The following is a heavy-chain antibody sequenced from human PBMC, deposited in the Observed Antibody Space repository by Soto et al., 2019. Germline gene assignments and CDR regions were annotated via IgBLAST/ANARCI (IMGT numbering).Heavy chain of an antibody. CDR1: GYSFTSYW. CDR3: ARVKTGTTCADY. D-gene: IGHD1-7*01. Sequence: PGESLKISCNGSGYSFTSYWISWVRQMPGKGLEWMGRIDPSDSYTNYSPSFQGHVTISADKSISTAYLQWSSLKASDTAMYYCARVKTGTTCADYWGQGTLVTVSS. J-gene: IGHJ4*02. CDR2: IDPSDSYT. V-gene: IGHV5-10-1*01.